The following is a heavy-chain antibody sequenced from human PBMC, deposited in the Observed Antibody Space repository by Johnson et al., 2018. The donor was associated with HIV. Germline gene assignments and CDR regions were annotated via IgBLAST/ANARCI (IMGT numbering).Heavy chain of an antibody. Sequence: VQLVESGGGLVHPGGSLRLSCAASGFTVSSNYMNWVRQAPGKGLEWVSVIYSGGSTYYADSVKGRFTISRDNSKNTLYLQMDSLRAEDTAVYYCARMGLTGAFDIWGQGTMVTVSS. J-gene: IGHJ3*02. CDR3: ARMGLTGAFDI. CDR1: GFTVSSNY. D-gene: IGHD3-9*01. CDR2: IYSGGST. V-gene: IGHV3-66*01.